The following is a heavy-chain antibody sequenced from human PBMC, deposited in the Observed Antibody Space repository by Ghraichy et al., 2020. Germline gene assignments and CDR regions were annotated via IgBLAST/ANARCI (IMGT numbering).Heavy chain of an antibody. D-gene: IGHD6-13*01. J-gene: IGHJ5*02. Sequence: SQTLSLTCAVSGGSISSGGYSWSWIRQPPGKGLEWIGYIYHSGSTYYNPSLKSRVTISVDRSKNQFSLKLSSVTAADTAVYYCARVARQQLLTEEWFDPWGQGTLVTVSS. CDR1: GGSISSGGYS. CDR3: ARVARQQLLTEEWFDP. V-gene: IGHV4-30-2*01. CDR2: IYHSGST.